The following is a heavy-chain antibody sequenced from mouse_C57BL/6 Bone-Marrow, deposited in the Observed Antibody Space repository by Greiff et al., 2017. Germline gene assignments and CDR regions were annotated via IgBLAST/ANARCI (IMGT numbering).Heavy chain of an antibody. CDR3: ARRRVYYGSSYKGWYFDV. CDR1: GYTFTSYG. J-gene: IGHJ1*03. Sequence: VQLQQSGAELARPGASVKLSCKASGYTFTSYGISWVKQRTGQGLEWIGEIYPRSGNTYYNEKFKGKATLTADKSSSTAYMELRSLTSEDSAVYFCARRRVYYGSSYKGWYFDVWGTGTTVTVSS. D-gene: IGHD1-1*01. V-gene: IGHV1-81*01. CDR2: IYPRSGNT.